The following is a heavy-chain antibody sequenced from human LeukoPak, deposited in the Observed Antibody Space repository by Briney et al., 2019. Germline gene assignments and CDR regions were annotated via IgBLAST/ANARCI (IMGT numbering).Heavy chain of an antibody. J-gene: IGHJ4*02. CDR1: GGSFSNYY. D-gene: IGHD4-17*01. Sequence: SETLSLTCAVYGGSFSNYYWTWIRQPPGKGLEWIGEINHSGSTNYNKSLKSRVTISVDTSKNQFSLKLSSVTAADTAVYYCARGSFDYGDYQIFDYWGQGALVTVSS. CDR3: ARGSFDYGDYQIFDY. CDR2: INHSGST. V-gene: IGHV4-34*01.